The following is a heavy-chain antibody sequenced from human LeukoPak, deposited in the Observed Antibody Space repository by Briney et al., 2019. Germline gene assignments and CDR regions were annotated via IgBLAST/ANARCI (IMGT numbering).Heavy chain of an antibody. CDR3: ARDRWSSSSSEGALDI. D-gene: IGHD6-6*01. J-gene: IGHJ3*02. CDR2: ISAYNGNK. CDR1: GYTFTNYG. V-gene: IGHV1-18*01. Sequence: ASVKVSCKASGYTFTNYGISWVRQAPGQGLDRMGWISAYNGNKVYAQELQGRVTMTTDTSTSTAYMELRSLRSDDTAVYYCARDRWSSSSSEGALDIWGQGTMVTVSS.